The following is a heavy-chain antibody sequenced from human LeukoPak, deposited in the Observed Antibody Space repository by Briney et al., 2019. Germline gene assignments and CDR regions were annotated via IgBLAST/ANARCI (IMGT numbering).Heavy chain of an antibody. CDR3: AKIKEVGDAFDI. V-gene: IGHV4-59*01. CDR2: IYYSGST. CDR1: GGSISSYY. D-gene: IGHD3-3*01. Sequence: SETLSLNCTVSGGSISSYYWSWIRQPPGKGLEWIGYIYYSGSTNYNPSLKNRVTISLGTSKNQFSLKLSSVTAADTGVYYCAKIKEVGDAFDIWGQGKMVTVSS. J-gene: IGHJ3*02.